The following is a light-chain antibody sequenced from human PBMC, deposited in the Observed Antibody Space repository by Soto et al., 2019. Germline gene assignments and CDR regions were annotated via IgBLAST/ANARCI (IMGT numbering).Light chain of an antibody. J-gene: IGKJ5*01. CDR2: GAS. Sequence: EIVSTQSPATISSYTLAIANLSGSSSQSCSGNLAWYQQKPGQAPRLLIYGASTRATGIPARFSGSGSGTEFTLTITSLQSEDFAVYYCQQYNNWPPITFGKGPQRAIK. V-gene: IGKV3-15*01. CDR1: QSCSGN. CDR3: QQYNNWPPIT.